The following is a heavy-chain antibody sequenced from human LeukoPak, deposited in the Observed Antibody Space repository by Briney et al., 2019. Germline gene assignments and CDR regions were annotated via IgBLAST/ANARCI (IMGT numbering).Heavy chain of an antibody. D-gene: IGHD4-17*01. V-gene: IGHV3-74*01. CDR2: INSDGSST. Sequence: GGSLRLSCAASGFTFSSYWMHWVRQAPGKGLVWVSRINSDGSSTSYADSVKGRFTISRDNAKNTLYLQMNSLRAEDTAVYYCARGNIVYDYGNYYYGMDVWGQGTTVTVSS. CDR3: ARGNIVYDYGNYYYGMDV. CDR1: GFTFSSYW. J-gene: IGHJ6*02.